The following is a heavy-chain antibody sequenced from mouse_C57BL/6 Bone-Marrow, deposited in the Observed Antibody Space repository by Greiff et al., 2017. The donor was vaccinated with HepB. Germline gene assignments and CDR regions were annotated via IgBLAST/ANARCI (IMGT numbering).Heavy chain of an antibody. Sequence: VHVKQSGPELVKPGASVKMSCKASGYTFTDYNMHWVKQSHGKSLEWIGYINPNNGGTSYNQKFKGKATLTVNKSSSTAYMELRSLTSEDSAVYYCARSYDGYYDPGDYWGQGTTLTVSS. CDR3: ARSYDGYYDPGDY. CDR1: GYTFTDYN. V-gene: IGHV1-22*01. J-gene: IGHJ2*01. D-gene: IGHD2-3*01. CDR2: INPNNGGT.